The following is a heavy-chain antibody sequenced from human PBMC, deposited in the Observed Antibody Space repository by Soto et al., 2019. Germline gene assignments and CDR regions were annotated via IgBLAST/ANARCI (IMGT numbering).Heavy chain of an antibody. D-gene: IGHD2-2*01. CDR3: VRGGFLSHDHVIIAPATLGFDP. Sequence: QVQLMQSGAEVKKPGASVKVSCKASGYTFTTYDINWVRQAPGQGLEWMGWRNPNRTNTGYAEKFQGRVTMTRGTSISTAYMELSSLRYDDTAVYYCVRGGFLSHDHVIIAPATLGFDPWGQGTLVTVSS. V-gene: IGHV1-8*01. CDR1: GYTFTTYD. J-gene: IGHJ5*02. CDR2: RNPNRTNT.